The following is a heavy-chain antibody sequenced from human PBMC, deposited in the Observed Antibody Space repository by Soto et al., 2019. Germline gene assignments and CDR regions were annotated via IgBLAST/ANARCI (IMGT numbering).Heavy chain of an antibody. D-gene: IGHD3-3*01. V-gene: IGHV3-53*01. CDR2: IYSGGST. CDR3: AKERNFWSGTAGFDS. CDR1: GFTVSSNY. Sequence: PGGSLRLSCAASGFTVSSNYMSWVRQAPGKGLEWVSVIYSGGSTYYADSVKGRFTVSRDNSKTTVFLQMNSLRTEDTAVYFCAKERNFWSGTAGFDSWGQGSPVTVSS. J-gene: IGHJ5*01.